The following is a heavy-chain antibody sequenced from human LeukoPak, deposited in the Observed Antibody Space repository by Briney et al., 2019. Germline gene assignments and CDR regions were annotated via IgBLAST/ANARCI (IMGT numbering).Heavy chain of an antibody. CDR3: AKKVYYYDSSGYAD. CDR1: GFTFDSYA. V-gene: IGHV3-23*01. J-gene: IGHJ4*02. D-gene: IGHD3-22*01. Sequence: PGGSLRLSCATSGFTFDSYAMSWVRQAPGKGLEWVSTISDGGGSTYYADSVKGRFTISRDNSKNTLYLQMNSLRAEDTAVYYCAKKVYYYDSSGYADWGQGTLVTVSS. CDR2: ISDGGGST.